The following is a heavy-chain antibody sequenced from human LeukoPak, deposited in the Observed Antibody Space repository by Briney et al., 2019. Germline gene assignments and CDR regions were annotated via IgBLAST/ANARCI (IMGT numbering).Heavy chain of an antibody. V-gene: IGHV3-21*01. J-gene: IGHJ4*02. CDR2: ISSSSSYI. D-gene: IGHD2-2*01. CDR3: AKVGARGCSSSTCFIY. Sequence: GGSLRLSCAASGFTFSSYSMNWVRQAPGKGLEWVSSISSSSSYIYYADSVKGRFTISRDNAKNSLYLQMNSLRAEDTAVYYCAKVGARGCSSSTCFIYWGQGTLVTVSS. CDR1: GFTFSSYS.